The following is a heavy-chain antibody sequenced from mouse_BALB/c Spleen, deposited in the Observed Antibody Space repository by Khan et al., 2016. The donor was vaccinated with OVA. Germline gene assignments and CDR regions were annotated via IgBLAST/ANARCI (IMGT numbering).Heavy chain of an antibody. V-gene: IGHV1-7*01. J-gene: IGHJ3*01. CDR1: GYTFTNYW. Sequence: QVQLKQSGAELAKPGASVKMSCKASGYTFTNYWMHWVKQRPGQGLEWIGYINPSTGYSESNQKFKDKATLTADKSSSTAYIQLSSLTSEDSAVYYGANHGSSSAWLTYWGQGTLVTVSA. CDR2: INPSTGYS. D-gene: IGHD1-1*01. CDR3: ANHGSSSAWLTY.